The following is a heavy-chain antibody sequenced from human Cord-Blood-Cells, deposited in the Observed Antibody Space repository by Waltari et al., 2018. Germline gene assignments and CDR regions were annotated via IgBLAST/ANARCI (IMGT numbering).Heavy chain of an antibody. Sequence: QVQLVQSGAEVKKPGASVKVSCKASGYTFTSYAMPWVRQAPGQRLEWMGWINAGNGNTKDVQKLQGRVTITRDTSASTAYMDLSNLRSEDTAVYYCASGNPPRRTYYDYIWGSYRYRPNDAFDIWGQGTMVTVSS. CDR1: GYTFTSYA. CDR3: ASGNPPRRTYYDYIWGSYRYRPNDAFDI. V-gene: IGHV1-3*01. CDR2: INAGNGNT. J-gene: IGHJ3*02. D-gene: IGHD3-16*02.